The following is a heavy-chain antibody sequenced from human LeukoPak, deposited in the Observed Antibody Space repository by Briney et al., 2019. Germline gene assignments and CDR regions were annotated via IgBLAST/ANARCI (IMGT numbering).Heavy chain of an antibody. Sequence: SGTLSLTCAVSGGSISSSNWWSSVRQPPGKGLEWIGEIYHSWSTNYNPSLKSGVTISVDKSKNQFSLKLSSVTAADTAVYYCAGRYCSSTSCPYYYYYGMDVWGQGTTVTVSS. CDR1: GGSISSSNW. CDR2: IYHSWST. J-gene: IGHJ6*02. V-gene: IGHV4-4*02. CDR3: AGRYCSSTSCPYYYYYGMDV. D-gene: IGHD2-2*01.